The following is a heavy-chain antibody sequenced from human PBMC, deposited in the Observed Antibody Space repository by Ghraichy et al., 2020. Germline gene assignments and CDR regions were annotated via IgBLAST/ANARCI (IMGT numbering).Heavy chain of an antibody. CDR1: GFTFSSYG. V-gene: IGHV3-30*03. CDR2: ISYDGSNK. J-gene: IGHJ4*02. CDR3: ARPLSGYYFDY. D-gene: IGHD3-10*01. Sequence: RLSCAASGFTFSSYGMHWVRQAPGKGLEWVAVISYDGSNKYYADSVKGRFTISRDNSKNTLYLQMNSLRAEDTAVYYCARPLSGYYFDYWGQGTLVTVSS.